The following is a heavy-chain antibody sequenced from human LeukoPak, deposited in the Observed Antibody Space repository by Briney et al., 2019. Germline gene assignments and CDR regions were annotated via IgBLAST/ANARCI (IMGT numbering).Heavy chain of an antibody. J-gene: IGHJ4*02. CDR1: GFTFSSYS. CDR3: ARGGSGCFDY. D-gene: IGHD6-19*01. V-gene: IGHV3-21*01. CDR2: ISSSGTYI. Sequence: GGSLGLSCAASGFTFSSYSMNWVRQAPGKGLEWVSSISSSGTYIYYADSVKGRFTISRDNAKNSLYLQMNSLRAEDTAVYYCARGGSGCFDYWGQGSLVTVSS.